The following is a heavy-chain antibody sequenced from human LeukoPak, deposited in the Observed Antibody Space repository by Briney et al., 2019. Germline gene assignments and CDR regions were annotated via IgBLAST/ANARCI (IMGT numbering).Heavy chain of an antibody. CDR1: GFTFSSYA. D-gene: IGHD2-15*01. CDR3: AKDSGGSYPERSAFDI. V-gene: IGHV3-23*01. Sequence: GGSLRLSCAASGFTFSSYAMSWVRQAPGEGLEWVSAISGSGGSTYYADSVKGRFTISRDNSKNTLCLQMNSLRAEDTAVYYCAKDSGGSYPERSAFDIRGQGTMVTVSS. J-gene: IGHJ3*02. CDR2: ISGSGGST.